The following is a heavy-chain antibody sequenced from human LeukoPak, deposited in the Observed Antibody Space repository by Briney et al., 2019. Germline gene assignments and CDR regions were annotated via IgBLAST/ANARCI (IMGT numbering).Heavy chain of an antibody. D-gene: IGHD4-17*01. Sequence: PSETLSLTCTASGDSINSYFWGWIRQPPGKGLEWIGYIYSRGTTAYNPSLENRLTMSTDTSKNQFSLTLSSLTAADTAVYFCARVTRSHDAFDVWGQPIMVTVSS. V-gene: IGHV4-59*01. CDR1: GDSINSYF. CDR2: IYSRGTT. CDR3: ARVTRSHDAFDV. J-gene: IGHJ3*01.